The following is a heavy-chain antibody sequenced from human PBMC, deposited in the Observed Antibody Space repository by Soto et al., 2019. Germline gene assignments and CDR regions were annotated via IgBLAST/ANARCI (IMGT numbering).Heavy chain of an antibody. V-gene: IGHV4-34*01. Sequence: PSETLSLTCAVYGGSFSGYYWSWIRQPPGKGLEWIGEINHSGSTNYNPSLKSRVTISVDTSKNQFSLKLSSVTAADTAVYYFARLFSPGFFGGGSCYRGTPFAPGGRETLAPVS. CDR3: ARLFSPGFFGGGSCYRGTPFAP. CDR1: GGSFSGYY. J-gene: IGHJ5*02. D-gene: IGHD2-15*01. CDR2: INHSGST.